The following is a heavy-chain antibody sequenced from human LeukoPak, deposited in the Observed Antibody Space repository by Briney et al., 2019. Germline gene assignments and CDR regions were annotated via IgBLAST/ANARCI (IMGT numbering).Heavy chain of an antibody. D-gene: IGHD3-3*01. CDR2: SNHSGST. V-gene: IGHV4-34*01. J-gene: IGHJ5*02. Sequence: SETLSLTCAVYGGSFSGYYWSWIRQPPPKGLQWIGESNHSGSTNYNQSLKSRVTISVDTSKNQFSLKLSSVTAADTAVYYCARGPGSYDFWADNWFDPWGQGTLVTVSS. CDR1: GGSFSGYY. CDR3: ARGPGSYDFWADNWFDP.